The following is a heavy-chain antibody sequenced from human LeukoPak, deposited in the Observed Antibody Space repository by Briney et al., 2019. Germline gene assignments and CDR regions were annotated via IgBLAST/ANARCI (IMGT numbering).Heavy chain of an antibody. V-gene: IGHV3-23*01. CDR3: AKDPRVLLWFGELLYFDY. Sequence: PGGSLRLSCAASGFTFSSYAMSWVRQAPGEGLEWVSAISGSGGSTYYADSVKGRVTISRDTSKNTLYLQMNSLRAEDTAVYYCAKDPRVLLWFGELLYFDYWGQGTLVTVSS. CDR1: GFTFSSYA. D-gene: IGHD3-10*01. J-gene: IGHJ4*02. CDR2: ISGSGGST.